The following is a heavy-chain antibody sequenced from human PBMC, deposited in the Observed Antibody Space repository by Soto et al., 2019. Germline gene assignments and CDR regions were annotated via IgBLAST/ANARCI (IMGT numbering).Heavy chain of an antibody. CDR1: GFTFSSYV. J-gene: IGHJ6*02. CDR2: ISYDGSNK. D-gene: IGHD2-2*01. CDR3: AKDLEGYCTTTSCYTYFGLDV. V-gene: IGHV3-30*18. Sequence: GGSLRLSCAASGFTFSSYVMHWVRQAPGKGLEWVAVISYDGSNKYYADSVKGRLTISRDNSKHTLYLQMNSLRPEDTAVYYCAKDLEGYCTTTSCYTYFGLDVWGQGTKVTVYS.